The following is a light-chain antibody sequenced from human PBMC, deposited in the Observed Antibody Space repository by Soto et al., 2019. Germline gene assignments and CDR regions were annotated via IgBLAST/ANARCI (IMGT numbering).Light chain of an antibody. J-gene: IGKJ1*01. V-gene: IGKV3-20*01. CDR2: ATS. Sequence: EIVLTQSPGTLSLSPGERASLSCRASQSVSRTYLAWYQQKPGQAPRLLIYATSTRATGIPDRFSGSGSGTDFTLTISRLEPEDFAVYYCQQYGRSLWTFGQGTKVEIK. CDR3: QQYGRSLWT. CDR1: QSVSRTY.